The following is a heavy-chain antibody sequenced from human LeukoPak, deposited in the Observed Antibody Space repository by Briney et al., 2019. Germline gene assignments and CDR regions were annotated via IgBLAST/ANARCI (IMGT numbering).Heavy chain of an antibody. V-gene: IGHV4-34*01. J-gene: IGHJ4*02. Sequence: SETLSLTCAVYGGSFSGYYWSWIRQPPGKVLDWIGEINHSGSTNYNPSLKSRVTISVDTSKNQFSLKLSSVTAADTAVYYCARVRGYSGYSGYWGQGTLVTVSS. CDR3: ARVRGYSGYSGY. CDR2: INHSGST. D-gene: IGHD5-12*01. CDR1: GGSFSGYY.